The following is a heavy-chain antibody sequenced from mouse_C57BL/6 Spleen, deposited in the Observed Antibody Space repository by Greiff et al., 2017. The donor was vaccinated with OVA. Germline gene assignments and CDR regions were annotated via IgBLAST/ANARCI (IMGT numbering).Heavy chain of an antibody. Sequence: EVMLVESGGGLVKPGGSLKLSCAASGFTFSSYAMSWVRQTPEKRLEWVATISDGGSYTYYPDNVKGRFTISRDNAKNNLYLQMSHLKSEDTAMYYCARESYSNSYYFDYWGQGTTLTVSS. J-gene: IGHJ2*01. CDR2: ISDGGSYT. V-gene: IGHV5-4*01. CDR1: GFTFSSYA. CDR3: ARESYSNSYYFDY. D-gene: IGHD2-5*01.